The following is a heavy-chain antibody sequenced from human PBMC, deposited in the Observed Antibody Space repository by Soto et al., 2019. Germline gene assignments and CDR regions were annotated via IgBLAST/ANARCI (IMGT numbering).Heavy chain of an antibody. CDR2: ISTSGGST. CDR3: AKTSGSYYKDGMDV. J-gene: IGHJ6*02. V-gene: IGHV3-23*01. D-gene: IGHD1-26*01. CDR1: GFTFSSYA. Sequence: PGGSLRLPCTASGFTFSSYAMSWVRPAPGKGLEWVSAISTSGGSTYYADSVKGRFTISRDNSKNTLYLQMNSLRAEDTAVYYCAKTSGSYYKDGMDVWGQGTTVTVSS.